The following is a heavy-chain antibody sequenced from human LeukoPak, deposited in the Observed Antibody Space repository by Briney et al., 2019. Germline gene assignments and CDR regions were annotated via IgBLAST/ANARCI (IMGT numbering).Heavy chain of an antibody. CDR2: INPNSGGT. J-gene: IGHJ6*03. V-gene: IGHV1-2*02. Sequence: ASVKVSCKASGYTFTGYYMHWVRQAPGQGLEWMGWINPNSGGTNYAQKFQGRVTITTDESTSTAYMELSSLRSEDTAVYYCARVITWDMVRGPLTHYYYMDVWGKGITVTVSS. D-gene: IGHD3-10*01. CDR3: ARVITWDMVRGPLTHYYYMDV. CDR1: GYTFTGYY.